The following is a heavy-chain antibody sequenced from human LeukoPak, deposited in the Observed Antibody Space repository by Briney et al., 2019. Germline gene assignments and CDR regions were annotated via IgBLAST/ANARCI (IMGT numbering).Heavy chain of an antibody. J-gene: IGHJ4*02. D-gene: IGHD6-13*01. CDR2: ISGSGGST. Sequence: GSLRLSCAASGFTFSSYAMSWVRQAPGKGLEWVSTISGSGGSTYHADSVKGRFTISRDNSKNTLYLQMNSLGAEDTAVYYCAKAAGSSWYPHFGDWGQGTLVTVSS. CDR3: AKAAGSSWYPHFGD. CDR1: GFTFSSYA. V-gene: IGHV3-23*01.